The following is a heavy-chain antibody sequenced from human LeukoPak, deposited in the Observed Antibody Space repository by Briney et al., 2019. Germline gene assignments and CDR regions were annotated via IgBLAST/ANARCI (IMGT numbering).Heavy chain of an antibody. Sequence: ASVKVSCKASGYTFTSYLIHWVRQAPGQGLEWVGRVNPNDGSTIYAQRFQGRVTMTRDTSTNTVYLELTSLRSEDTAVYYCAKEREGTYYFDYWGRGTLVTVSS. D-gene: IGHD1-26*01. CDR2: VNPNDGST. CDR3: AKEREGTYYFDY. V-gene: IGHV1-46*01. CDR1: GYTFTSYL. J-gene: IGHJ4*02.